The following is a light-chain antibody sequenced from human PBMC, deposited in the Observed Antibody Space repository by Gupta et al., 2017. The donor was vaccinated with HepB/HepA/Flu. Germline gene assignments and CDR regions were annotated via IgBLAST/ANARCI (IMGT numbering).Light chain of an antibody. V-gene: IGKV3-20*01. CDR1: QSVSSNF. CDR3: QQYGNSPQT. CDR2: GAS. Sequence: MVLTQSPGTLSLSPGETATLSCRASQSVSSNFLAWYQQKPGQAPRLLIYGASSRATGISDRFSGSGSETDFALTISRLEPEDFAVYYCQQYGNSPQTFGQGTKVEI. J-gene: IGKJ1*01.